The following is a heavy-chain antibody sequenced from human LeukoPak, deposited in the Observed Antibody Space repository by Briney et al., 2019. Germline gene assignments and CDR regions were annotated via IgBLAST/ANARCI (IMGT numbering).Heavy chain of an antibody. V-gene: IGHV4-59*01. D-gene: IGHD3-3*01. Sequence: SETLSLTCTVSGGSISSYYWSWIRQPPGKGLEWIGYIYYSGSTYYNPSLKSRVTISVDTSKNQFSLKLSSVTAADTAVYYCARGKHDYDFWSGSPHYYFDYWGQGTLVTVSS. CDR1: GGSISSYY. CDR2: IYYSGST. CDR3: ARGKHDYDFWSGSPHYYFDY. J-gene: IGHJ4*02.